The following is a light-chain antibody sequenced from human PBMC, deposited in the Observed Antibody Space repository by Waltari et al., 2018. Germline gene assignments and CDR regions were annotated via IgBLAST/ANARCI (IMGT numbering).Light chain of an antibody. CDR1: SSNIGAGYD. Sequence: QSVLTQPPSVSGAPGQRVSISCTGSSSNIGAGYDVHWYQQVPGTAPKLLIYGNNNRPSGVPNRFSGARSGTSASLAITVLKSEYEADYYCQSYDTRLSGTVVFGGGTRLTVL. J-gene: IGLJ2*01. CDR2: GNN. V-gene: IGLV1-40*01. CDR3: QSYDTRLSGTVV.